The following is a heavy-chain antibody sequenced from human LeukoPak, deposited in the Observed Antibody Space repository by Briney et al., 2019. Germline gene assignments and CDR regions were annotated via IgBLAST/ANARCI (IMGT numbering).Heavy chain of an antibody. CDR1: GFTVSSNY. Sequence: PGGSLRLSCAASGFTVSSNYMSWVRQAPGKGLEWVSVIYSGGSTYYADSVKGRFTISRDNAKNSLYLQMNRLRAEDTAVYYCARVRCSSTSCPIGYWGQGTLVTVSS. CDR3: ARVRCSSTSCPIGY. CDR2: IYSGGST. V-gene: IGHV3-53*01. J-gene: IGHJ4*02. D-gene: IGHD2-2*01.